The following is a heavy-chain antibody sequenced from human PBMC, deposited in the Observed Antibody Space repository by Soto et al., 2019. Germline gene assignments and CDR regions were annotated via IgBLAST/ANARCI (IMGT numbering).Heavy chain of an antibody. CDR3: ARGTIVVVPAARADWFDP. CDR2: IYYSGST. D-gene: IGHD2-2*01. CDR1: GGSISSGGYY. V-gene: IGHV4-31*03. Sequence: QVQLQESGPGLVKPSQTLSLTCTVSGGSISSGGYYWSWIRQHPGKGLEWIGYIYYSGSTYYNPSLKSRVTISVDTSKNQFSLKLSSVTAADTAVYYCARGTIVVVPAARADWFDPWGQGTLVTVSS. J-gene: IGHJ5*02.